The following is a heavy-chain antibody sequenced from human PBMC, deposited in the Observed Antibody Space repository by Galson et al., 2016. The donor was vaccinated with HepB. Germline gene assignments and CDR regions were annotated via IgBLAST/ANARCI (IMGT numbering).Heavy chain of an antibody. D-gene: IGHD3-22*01. V-gene: IGHV1-18*04. Sequence: SVKVSCKASGYTFSTYGISWVRQAPGQGLEWMGWISTYNGNTNYAQKLQGRVSMTTHTSTSTAYMELRSLRPDDTAVYYCARVPAPYYYDSSGPFDYWGQGTLVTVSS. CDR3: ARVPAPYYYDSSGPFDY. J-gene: IGHJ4*02. CDR2: ISTYNGNT. CDR1: GYTFSTYG.